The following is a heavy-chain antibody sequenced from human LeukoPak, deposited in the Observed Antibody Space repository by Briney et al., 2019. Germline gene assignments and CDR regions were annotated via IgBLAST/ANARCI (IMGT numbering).Heavy chain of an antibody. CDR2: IFNSGST. J-gene: IGHJ4*02. Sequence: SETLSLTCTVSGGSISSSNYYWGWVRQPPGKGLEWIGYIFNSGSTYYNPSLKSRVTILVDTSKNQFSLKLSSVTAADTAVYYCARDRHKLVDIVAGILDYWGQGTLVTVSS. CDR1: GGSISSSNYY. D-gene: IGHD5-12*01. V-gene: IGHV4-39*07. CDR3: ARDRHKLVDIVAGILDY.